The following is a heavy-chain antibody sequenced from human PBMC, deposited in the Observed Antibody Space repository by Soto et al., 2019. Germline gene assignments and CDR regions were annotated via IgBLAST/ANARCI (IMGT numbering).Heavy chain of an antibody. D-gene: IGHD3-16*02. V-gene: IGHV4-59*01. CDR1: GGSISSYY. CDR2: IYYSGST. Sequence: QVQLQESGPGLVKPSETLSLTCTVSGGSISSYYWSWIRQPPGKGLEWIGYIYYSGSTNYNPSLKSRVTISVDTSKNQFSLKLSSVTAADTAVYYCAREGYSLYGMDGWGQGTTVTVSS. CDR3: AREGYSLYGMDG. J-gene: IGHJ6*02.